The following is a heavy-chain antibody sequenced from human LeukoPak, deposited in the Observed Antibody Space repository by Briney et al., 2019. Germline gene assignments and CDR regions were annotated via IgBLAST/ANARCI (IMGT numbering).Heavy chain of an antibody. CDR3: ARLGARQMLEY. D-gene: IGHD4-17*01. V-gene: IGHV3-7*01. CDR1: GFTFSNFW. CDR2: IKQDETEK. Sequence: PGESLRLSCTASGFTFSNFWMGWVRQAPGKGLEWVANIKQDETEKFYLGSVKGRFTISGDNAKNSLYLQMNSLRAEDTAVYYCARLGARQMLEYWGQGTLVTVSS. J-gene: IGHJ4*02.